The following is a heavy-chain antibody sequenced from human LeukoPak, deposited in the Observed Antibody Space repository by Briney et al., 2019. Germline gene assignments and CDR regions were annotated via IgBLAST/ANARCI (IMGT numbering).Heavy chain of an antibody. Sequence: ASVKVSCKASGYTFTSYAMNWVRQAPGQGLEWMRWINTNTGNPTYAQGFTGRFVFSLDTSVSTAYLQISSLKAEDTAVYYCARALSVAGTTIYFDYWGQGTLVTVSS. CDR3: ARALSVAGTTIYFDY. V-gene: IGHV7-4-1*02. D-gene: IGHD6-19*01. CDR1: GYTFTSYA. J-gene: IGHJ4*02. CDR2: INTNTGNP.